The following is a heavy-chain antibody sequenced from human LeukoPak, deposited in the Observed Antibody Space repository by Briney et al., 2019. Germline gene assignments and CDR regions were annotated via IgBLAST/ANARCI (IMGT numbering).Heavy chain of an antibody. J-gene: IGHJ4*02. CDR3: GSRGGSGKYDFDF. D-gene: IGHD3-10*01. V-gene: IGHV1-2*02. CDR1: GYAFTGYF. Sequence: APVKVSCKASGYAFTGYFMHWVRQAPGQGLEWMGWINPNSGDTNYAQKFQGRVTMTRDTSISTAYMELSSLGYDDTAVYYCGSRGGSGKYDFDFWGQGTLVTVSS. CDR2: INPNSGDT.